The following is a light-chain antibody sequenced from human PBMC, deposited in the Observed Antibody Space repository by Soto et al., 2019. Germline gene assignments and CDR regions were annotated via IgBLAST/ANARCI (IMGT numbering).Light chain of an antibody. V-gene: IGLV2-11*01. CDR3: FSYAGSYTSV. Sequence: QSVLTQPASVSGSPGQSITISCTGTSSDVGGYNYVSWYQQHPGKAPKLMIYDVSKRPSGVPDRFSGSKSGNTASLTISGLQAEDEADYYCFSYAGSYTSVFGTGTQVTVL. CDR1: SSDVGGYNY. CDR2: DVS. J-gene: IGLJ1*01.